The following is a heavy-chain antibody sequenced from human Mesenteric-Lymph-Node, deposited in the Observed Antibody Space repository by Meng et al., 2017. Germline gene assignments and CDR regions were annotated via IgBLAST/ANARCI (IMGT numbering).Heavy chain of an antibody. D-gene: IGHD2-15*01. V-gene: IGHV3-33*01. CDR1: GFTFSTYG. Sequence: GESLKISCAASGFTFSTYGMHWVRQAPGKGLEWVAVIWSDGINKYYADSVKGRFTISRDNSKNTLYLQMNSLRAEDTAVYYCAAETPYCSGGSCSGTLAAFDIWGQGTWVTVSS. CDR3: AAETPYCSGGSCSGTLAAFDI. J-gene: IGHJ3*02. CDR2: IWSDGINK.